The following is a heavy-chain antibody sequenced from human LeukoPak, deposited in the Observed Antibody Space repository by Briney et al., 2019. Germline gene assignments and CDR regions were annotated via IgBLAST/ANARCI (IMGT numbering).Heavy chain of an antibody. J-gene: IGHJ5*02. CDR2: ICSSGST. D-gene: IGHD3-10*01. Sequence: SETLSLTCTVSGGSISSYCWIWIRQSAEKGLEWIGRICSSGSTVYNPSLKSRVTISSDMSNNQFSLKMRSVTAADTAVYYCARDRGTDGSDQLDPWGQGIRVTVSS. V-gene: IGHV4-4*07. CDR3: ARDRGTDGSDQLDP. CDR1: GGSISSYC.